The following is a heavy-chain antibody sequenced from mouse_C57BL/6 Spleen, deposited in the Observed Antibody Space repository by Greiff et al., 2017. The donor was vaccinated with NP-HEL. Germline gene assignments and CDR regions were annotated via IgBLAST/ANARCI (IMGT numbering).Heavy chain of an antibody. CDR3: ASFITTVVAFDY. D-gene: IGHD1-1*01. Sequence: VKLMESGAELARPGASVKLSCKASGYTFTSYGISWVKQRTGQGLEWIGEIYPRSGNTYYNEKFKGKATLTADKSSSTAYMELRSLTSEDSAVYFCASFITTVVAFDYWGQGTTLTVSS. V-gene: IGHV1-81*01. CDR2: IYPRSGNT. J-gene: IGHJ2*01. CDR1: GYTFTSYG.